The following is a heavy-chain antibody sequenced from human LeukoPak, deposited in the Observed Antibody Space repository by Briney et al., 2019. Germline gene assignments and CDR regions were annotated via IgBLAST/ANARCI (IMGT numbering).Heavy chain of an antibody. D-gene: IGHD3-9*01. CDR2: IYYSGST. V-gene: IGHV4-39*07. CDR3: AAATRYYDILTGYSPNWFDP. Sequence: PSETLSLTCTVSGGSISSSSYYWGWIRQPPGKGLEWIGSIYYSGSTYYNPSLKSRVTISVDTSKNQFSLKLRSVTAADTAIYFCAAATRYYDILTGYSPNWFDPWGQGTLVTVSS. CDR1: GGSISSSSYY. J-gene: IGHJ5*02.